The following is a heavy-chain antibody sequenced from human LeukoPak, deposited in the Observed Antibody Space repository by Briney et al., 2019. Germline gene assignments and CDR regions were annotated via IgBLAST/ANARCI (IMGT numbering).Heavy chain of an antibody. CDR1: GFTFSSYA. CDR2: ISGSGGST. J-gene: IGHJ3*02. CDR3: ARSGYYPLDAFDI. V-gene: IGHV3-23*01. D-gene: IGHD3-22*01. Sequence: GGSLRLSCAASGFTFSSYAMSWVRQAPGKGLEWVSAISGSGGSTYYADSVKGRLTISRDNSKNTLYLQMNSLRAEDTAVYYCARSGYYPLDAFDIWGQGTMVTVSS.